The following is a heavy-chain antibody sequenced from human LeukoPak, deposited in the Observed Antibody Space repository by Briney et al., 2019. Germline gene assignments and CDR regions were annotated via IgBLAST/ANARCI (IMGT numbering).Heavy chain of an antibody. Sequence: GGSLRLSCAASGFTFSSYAMSWVRQAPGKGLEWVSAISGSGGSTYYADSVKGRFTISRDNSKNTLYLQMKSLRAEDTAVYYCAKTHYGSGSLDYWGQGTLVTVSS. CDR3: AKTHYGSGSLDY. V-gene: IGHV3-23*01. D-gene: IGHD3-10*01. CDR2: ISGSGGST. CDR1: GFTFSSYA. J-gene: IGHJ4*02.